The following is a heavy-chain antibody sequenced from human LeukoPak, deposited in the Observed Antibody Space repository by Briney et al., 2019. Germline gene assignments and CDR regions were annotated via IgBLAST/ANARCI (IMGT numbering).Heavy chain of an antibody. J-gene: IGHJ4*02. CDR3: AREESGYGVDY. D-gene: IGHD5-12*01. Sequence: GGSLRLSCATSGFTFRTFWMTWVRHVPGRGLEWVANIKQDGSEKNYVDSVRGRFTISRDNAKNSLYLQMNSLRAEDTAVYYCAREESGYGVDYWGQGTLVTVSS. CDR1: GFTFRTFW. V-gene: IGHV3-7*01. CDR2: IKQDGSEK.